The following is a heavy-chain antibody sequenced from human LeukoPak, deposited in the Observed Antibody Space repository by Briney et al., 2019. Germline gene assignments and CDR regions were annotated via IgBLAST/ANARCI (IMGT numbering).Heavy chain of an antibody. J-gene: IGHJ4*02. CDR1: GFTFDDYA. CDR3: AKDPGRDDYNGDY. D-gene: IGHD5-24*01. CDR2: ISGDGGST. Sequence: GGSLRLSCAASGFTFDDYAMHWVRQPPGKGLEWVSLISGDGGSTYYADSVKGRFTISRDNSKNSLYMQMNSLRTEDTALYCCAKDPGRDDYNGDYWGQGTLVTVSS. V-gene: IGHV3-43*02.